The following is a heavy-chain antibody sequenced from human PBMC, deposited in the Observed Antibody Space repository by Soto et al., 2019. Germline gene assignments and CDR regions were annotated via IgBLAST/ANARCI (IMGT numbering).Heavy chain of an antibody. CDR3: ARQWGGASKGWYFDY. V-gene: IGHV4-4*02. CDR1: GGSISSSNW. CDR2: IYHSGST. J-gene: IGHJ4*02. Sequence: SETLSLTCAVSGGSISSSNWWSWVRQPPGKGLEWIGEIYHSGSTNYNPSLKSRVTISVDKSKNQFSLKLSSVTAADTAVYYCARQWGGASKGWYFDYWGQGTLVTVSS. D-gene: IGHD1-26*01.